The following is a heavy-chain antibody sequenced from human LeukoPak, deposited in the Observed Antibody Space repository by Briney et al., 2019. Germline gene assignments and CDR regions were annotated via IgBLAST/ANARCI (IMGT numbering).Heavy chain of an antibody. D-gene: IGHD6-19*01. CDR2: ISSSSSYT. Sequence: PGGSLRLSCAASGFTFSDYYMSWIRQAPGKGLEWVSYISSSSSYTNYADSVKGRFTISRDNAKNSLYLQMNSLRAEDTAVYYCARDQQDSGWYDYWGREPWSPSPQ. CDR1: GFTFSDYY. V-gene: IGHV3-11*06. CDR3: ARDQQDSGWYDY. J-gene: IGHJ4*02.